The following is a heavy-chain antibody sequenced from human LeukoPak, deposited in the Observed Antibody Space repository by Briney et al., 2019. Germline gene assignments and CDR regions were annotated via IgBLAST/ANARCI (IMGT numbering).Heavy chain of an antibody. Sequence: PGGSLRLSCAASGFTFSSYGMHWVRQAPGKGLEWVALISYDGSNKYYADSVKGRFTISRDNSKNTLYLQMNSLRAEDTAVYYCARDTVTLSNGYYYYGMDVWGQGTTVTVSS. CDR1: GFTFSSYG. J-gene: IGHJ6*02. V-gene: IGHV3-30-3*01. CDR3: ARDTVTLSNGYYYYGMDV. D-gene: IGHD4-17*01. CDR2: ISYDGSNK.